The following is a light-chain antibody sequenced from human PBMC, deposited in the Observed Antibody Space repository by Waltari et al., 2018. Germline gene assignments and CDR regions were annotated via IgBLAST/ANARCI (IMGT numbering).Light chain of an antibody. CDR3: QHYLRLPAT. V-gene: IGKV3-20*01. CDR1: HNIIKY. J-gene: IGKJ1*01. CDR2: DAS. Sequence: EIVLTQSPGTLSLSPGERATLSCRASHNIIKYLAWYQQKPGQAPRHRILDASSRASGIPDRFGGSGSGTEFSLTISRLEPEDFAVYYCQHYLRLPATFGQGTKVEIK.